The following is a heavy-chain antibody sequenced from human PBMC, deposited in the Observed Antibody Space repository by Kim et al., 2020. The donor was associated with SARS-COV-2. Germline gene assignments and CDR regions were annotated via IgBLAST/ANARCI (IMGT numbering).Heavy chain of an antibody. J-gene: IGHJ6*02. CDR1: GYTFTSYY. CDR3: ARDLVPVHGGYGSGSYYLPSVCYGMDV. CDR2: INPSGGST. Sequence: ASVKVSCKASGYTFTSYYMHWVRQAPGQGLEWMGIINPSGGSTSYAQKFQGRVTMTRDTSTSTVYMELSSLRSEDTAVYYCARDLVPVHGGYGSGSYYLPSVCYGMDVWGLGTTVTVSS. V-gene: IGHV1-46*01. D-gene: IGHD3-10*01.